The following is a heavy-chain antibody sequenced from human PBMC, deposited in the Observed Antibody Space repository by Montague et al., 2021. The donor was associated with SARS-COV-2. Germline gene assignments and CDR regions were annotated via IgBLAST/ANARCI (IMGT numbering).Heavy chain of an antibody. V-gene: IGHV4-39*02. CDR1: GGSISSSTYY. Sequence: SETLSLTCNVSGGSISSSTYYWGWIRQPPGKGLEWIGNLYNGGTTYYSPSLKSRVTISVDTSKNHFSLNMASVPAADTAVYYCARTSTLRESSSGNYYYHAMDVWGQGTTVTVSS. D-gene: IGHD3-16*01. CDR3: ARTSTLRESSSGNYYYHAMDV. CDR2: LYNGGTT. J-gene: IGHJ6*02.